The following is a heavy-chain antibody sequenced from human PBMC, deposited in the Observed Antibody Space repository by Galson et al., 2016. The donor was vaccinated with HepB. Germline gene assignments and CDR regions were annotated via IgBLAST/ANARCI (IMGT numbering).Heavy chain of an antibody. J-gene: IGHJ4*02. CDR2: IYWNDDN. CDR1: GFSLTTTAVG. D-gene: IGHD6-19*01. CDR3: AHGSGWLFDY. Sequence: PALVKPTQTLTLTCTFSGFSLTTTAVGVGWFRQPPGKALEWLALIYWNDDNHYSPSLRSRLTLTKDTSKNPVVLTMTNMDPVDTATYYCAHGSGWLFDYWGQGTLVTVSS. V-gene: IGHV2-5*01.